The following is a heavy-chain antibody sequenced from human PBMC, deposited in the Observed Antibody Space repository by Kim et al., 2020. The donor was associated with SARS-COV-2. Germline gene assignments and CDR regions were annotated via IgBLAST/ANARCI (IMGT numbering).Heavy chain of an antibody. Sequence: GGSLRLSCAASGFTFSSYSMNWVRQAPGKGLEWVSYISSSSSTIYYADSVKGRFTISRDNDKNSLYLQMNSLRDEDTAVYYCARGDSSGYYGDYYYYGMDVWGQGTTVTVSS. V-gene: IGHV3-48*02. CDR1: GFTFSSYS. J-gene: IGHJ6*02. CDR3: ARGDSSGYYGDYYYYGMDV. D-gene: IGHD3-22*01. CDR2: ISSSSSTI.